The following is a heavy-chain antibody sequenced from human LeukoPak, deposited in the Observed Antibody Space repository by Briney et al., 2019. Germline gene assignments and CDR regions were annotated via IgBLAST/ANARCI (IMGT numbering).Heavy chain of an antibody. V-gene: IGHV3-21*01. D-gene: IGHD6-19*01. J-gene: IGHJ4*02. CDR2: ISSSGSYI. CDR3: AREVVAVAGFDY. Sequence: PGGSLRLSCAASGFTFSSYSMNWVRQAPGKGLEWVSSISSSGSYIYYADSVKGRFTISRDNAKNSLYLQMNSLRAEDTAVYYCAREVVAVAGFDYWGQGTLVTVSS. CDR1: GFTFSSYS.